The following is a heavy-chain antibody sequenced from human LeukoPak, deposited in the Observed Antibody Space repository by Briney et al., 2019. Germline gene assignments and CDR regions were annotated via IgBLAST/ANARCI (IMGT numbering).Heavy chain of an antibody. J-gene: IGHJ4*02. V-gene: IGHV3-21*01. CDR3: ARDKYYYDSSGGGYYFDY. Sequence: GGSLRLSCAASGFPFSGFSMNWVRQAPGKAPEWVSSITSSGTYIFYADSVKGRFTISRDNAKNSLYLQMNSLRAEDTAVYYCARDKYYYDSSGGGYYFDYWGQGTLVTVSS. D-gene: IGHD3-22*01. CDR1: GFPFSGFS. CDR2: ITSSGTYI.